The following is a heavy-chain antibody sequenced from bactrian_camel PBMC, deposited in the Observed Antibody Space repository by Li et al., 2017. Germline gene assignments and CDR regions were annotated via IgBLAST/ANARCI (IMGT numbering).Heavy chain of an antibody. V-gene: IGHV3S53*01. Sequence: VQLVESGGGSVEAGGSLRLSCAASGYSGTAYCMGWFRQAPANERERVATINSAGSESCADSVKDRFTISRDNAKNTLYLHMASLKPEDTAMYYCAARHSCWCQRPSSEWNQWGQGTQVTVSS. CDR3: AARHSCWCQRPSSEWNQ. CDR2: INSAGSE. J-gene: IGHJ4*01. CDR1: GYSGTAYC. D-gene: IGHD1*01.